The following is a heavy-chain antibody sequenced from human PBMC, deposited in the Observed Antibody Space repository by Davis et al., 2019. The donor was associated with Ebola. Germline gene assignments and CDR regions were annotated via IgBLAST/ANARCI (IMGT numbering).Heavy chain of an antibody. CDR2: INAGNGNT. Sequence: ASVKVSCKASGYTFTSYAMHWVRQAPGQRLEWMGWINAGNGNTKFSQKFQGRVTITRDTSASTAYMELSSLRSEDTAVYYCASITIFGVASLHYYGMDVWGQGTTVTVSS. CDR3: ASITIFGVASLHYYGMDV. D-gene: IGHD3-3*01. V-gene: IGHV1-3*01. CDR1: GYTFTSYA. J-gene: IGHJ6*02.